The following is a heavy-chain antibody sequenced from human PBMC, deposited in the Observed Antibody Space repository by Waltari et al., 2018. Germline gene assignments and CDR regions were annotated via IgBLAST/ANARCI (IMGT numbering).Heavy chain of an antibody. V-gene: IGHV4-39*01. D-gene: IGHD5-18*01. Sequence: VQLVESGGGLVQPGRSLRLSCTASGFPFGYYAMLWFRQAPGKGLEWIGSIYYSGSTYYNPSLKSRVTISVDTSKNQFSLKLSSVTAADTAVYYCTRRYSYGYNWFDPWGQGTLVTVSS. CDR1: GFPFGYYA. J-gene: IGHJ5*02. CDR2: IYYSGST. CDR3: TRRYSYGYNWFDP.